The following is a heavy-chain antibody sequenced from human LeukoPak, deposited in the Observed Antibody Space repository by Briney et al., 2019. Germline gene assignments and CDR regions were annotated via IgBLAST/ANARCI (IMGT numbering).Heavy chain of an antibody. CDR3: ARAGGDSGSYYY. V-gene: IGHV4-59*01. Sequence: SETLSLTCTLSGGSISTYYWSWIRQPPGKGLEWIGYIYHSGSTNYNPSLKSRVTISVDTSKNQFSLKLSSVTAADTAVYYCARAGGDSGSYYYWGQGTLVTVSS. CDR2: IYHSGST. D-gene: IGHD3-10*01. J-gene: IGHJ4*02. CDR1: GGSISTYY.